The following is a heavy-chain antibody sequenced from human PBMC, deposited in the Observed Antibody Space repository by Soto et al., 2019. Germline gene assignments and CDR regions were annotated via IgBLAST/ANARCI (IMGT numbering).Heavy chain of an antibody. CDR3: ASLYSCSWPYYYYGMDV. CDR2: IYYSGST. V-gene: IGHV4-30-4*01. D-gene: IGHD6-13*01. J-gene: IGHJ6*02. CDR1: GGSISSGDYY. Sequence: QVQLQESGPGLVKPSQTLSLTCTVSGGSISSGDYYWSWIRQPPGKGLEWIGYIYYSGSTYYNPSLKSRVTISVDMSKNQFSLKLSSVTAADTAVYYCASLYSCSWPYYYYGMDVWGQGTTVTVSS.